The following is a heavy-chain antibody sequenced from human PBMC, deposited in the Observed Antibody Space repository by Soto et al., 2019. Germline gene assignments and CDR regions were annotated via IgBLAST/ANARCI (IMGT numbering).Heavy chain of an antibody. V-gene: IGHV1-2*04. CDR1: GYTFTGYY. CDR2: INPNSGGT. CDR3: ATALLGYYYMDV. Sequence: VASVKVSCKASGYTFTGYYMHWVRQAPGQGLEWMGWINPNSGGTNYAQKFQGWVTMTRDTSISTAYMELSRLRSDDTAVYYCATALLGYYYMDVWGKGTTVTVSS. D-gene: IGHD1-1*01. J-gene: IGHJ6*03.